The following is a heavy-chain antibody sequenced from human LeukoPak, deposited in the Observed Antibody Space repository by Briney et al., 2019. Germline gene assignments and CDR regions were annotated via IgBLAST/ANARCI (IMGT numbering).Heavy chain of an antibody. D-gene: IGHD5-18*01. V-gene: IGHV3-7*03. CDR2: IHKAGTES. CDR3: ARRYGYNSFHY. CDR1: GFTFTDYW. J-gene: IGHJ4*02. Sequence: PGGSLRLSCAASGFTFTDYWMTWVRQVPGKGLEWVANIHKAGTESYYVDSVKGRFTISRDKSKNTLYLQMNSLRAEDTAVYYCARRYGYNSFHYWGQGTLVTVSS.